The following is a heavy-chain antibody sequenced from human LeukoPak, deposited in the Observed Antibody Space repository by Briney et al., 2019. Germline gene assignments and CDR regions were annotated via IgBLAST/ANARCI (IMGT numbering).Heavy chain of an antibody. CDR1: GFTFSSYG. V-gene: IGHV3-33*01. Sequence: GGSLRLSCAASGFTFSSYGMHWVRQAPGKGLEWVAVIWYDGSNKYYADSVKGRFTISRDNSKNTLYLQMNSLRAEDTAVYYCARVVRYFGAFDIWGQGTMVTVSS. CDR2: IWYDGSNK. D-gene: IGHD3-9*01. CDR3: ARVVRYFGAFDI. J-gene: IGHJ3*02.